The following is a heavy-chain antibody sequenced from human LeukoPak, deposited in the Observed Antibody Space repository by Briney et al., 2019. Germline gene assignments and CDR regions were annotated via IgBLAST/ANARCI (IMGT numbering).Heavy chain of an antibody. Sequence: GGSLRLSCVASGFTFSSSWMNGVRQAPGKGLEWVAVIWYDGSNKYYADSVKGRFTISRDNSKNTLYLQMNSLRAEDTAVYYCARGVWFGDSPYFDYWGQGTLVTVSS. CDR2: IWYDGSNK. CDR1: GFTFSSSW. D-gene: IGHD3-10*01. J-gene: IGHJ4*02. CDR3: ARGVWFGDSPYFDY. V-gene: IGHV3-33*08.